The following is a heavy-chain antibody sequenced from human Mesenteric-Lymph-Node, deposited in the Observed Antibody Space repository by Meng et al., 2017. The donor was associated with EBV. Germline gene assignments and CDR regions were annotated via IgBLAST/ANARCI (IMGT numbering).Heavy chain of an antibody. CDR2: IYWDDDK. V-gene: IGHV2-5*02. CDR3: AHKDDVRDGAPFDS. CDR1: GFSLNTGGVG. J-gene: IGHJ4*02. Sequence: QIPCKESGPTLVKPTQTLTLTCSFSGFSLNTGGVGVGWIRQPPGKALEWLALIYWDDDKRYNPSLKTRLTITKDTSKNQVVLTMTNMDPVDTATYYCAHKDDVRDGAPFDSWGQGTLVTVSS. D-gene: IGHD3-10*02.